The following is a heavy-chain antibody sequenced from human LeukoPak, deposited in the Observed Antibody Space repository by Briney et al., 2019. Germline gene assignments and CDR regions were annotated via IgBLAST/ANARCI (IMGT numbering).Heavy chain of an antibody. Sequence: SVKVSCKASGGTFSSYAISWVRQAPGQGLEWMGGIIPIFGTANYAQKFQGRVTMTRDTSTSTGYMELSSLRSEDTAVFYCARTYYYDSSGYKMGMDVWGQGTTATVSS. CDR1: GGTFSSYA. CDR2: IIPIFGTA. V-gene: IGHV1-69*05. CDR3: ARTYYYDSSGYKMGMDV. D-gene: IGHD3-22*01. J-gene: IGHJ6*02.